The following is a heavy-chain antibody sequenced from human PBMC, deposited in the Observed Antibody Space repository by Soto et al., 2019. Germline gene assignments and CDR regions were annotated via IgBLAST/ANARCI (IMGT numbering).Heavy chain of an antibody. Sequence: SETLSLTCTVSGGSIISGDYYWSWIRQSPGKGLEWIGYIYYSGSTYYNPSLESRVTISVDTSKNQFSLKLSSVTAADTAVYYCARVDSSGYYYGYYFDYWGQGTLVTVSS. CDR3: ARVDSSGYYYGYYFDY. D-gene: IGHD3-22*01. CDR1: GGSIISGDYY. CDR2: IYYSGST. J-gene: IGHJ4*02. V-gene: IGHV4-30-4*01.